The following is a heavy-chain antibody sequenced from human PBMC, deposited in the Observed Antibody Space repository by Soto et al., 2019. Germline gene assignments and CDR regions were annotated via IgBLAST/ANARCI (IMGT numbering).Heavy chain of an antibody. CDR2: IKSKTDGGTT. CDR3: AKLSNCNSAAPDF. V-gene: IGHV3-15*05. J-gene: IGHJ4*02. CDR1: GFTFSNAW. D-gene: IGHD6-13*01. Sequence: GGSLRLSCAASGFTFSNAWMSWVRQAPGKGLGWVGRIKSKTDGGTTDYVAPVKGRFTISRDDSKNTLYLQMNSLTASDSAMYYCAKLSNCNSAAPDFWGQGTLVTVS.